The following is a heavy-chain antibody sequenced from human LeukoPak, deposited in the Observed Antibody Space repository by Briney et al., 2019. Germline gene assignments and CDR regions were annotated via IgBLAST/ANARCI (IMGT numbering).Heavy chain of an antibody. J-gene: IGHJ4*02. CDR2: ISSSGSYI. CDR3: ARSRRRELLGTYFDY. D-gene: IGHD1-26*01. CDR1: GFTFSSYS. Sequence: KAGGSLRLSCATSGFTFSSYSMNWVRQAPGKGLEWVSSISSSGSYIYYTDSLKGRFTISRDNARNSLYLQMNSLRAEDTAVYYCARSRRRELLGTYFDYWGQGTLVTVSS. V-gene: IGHV3-21*01.